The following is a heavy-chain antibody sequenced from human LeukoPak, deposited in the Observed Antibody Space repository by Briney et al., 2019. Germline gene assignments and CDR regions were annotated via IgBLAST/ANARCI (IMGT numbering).Heavy chain of an antibody. CDR3: ASAYYYDSSGYYNFDY. CDR2: ISSSGST. V-gene: IGHV4-61*02. CDR1: GDSISSGDYY. J-gene: IGHJ4*02. Sequence: SQTLSLTYTVSGDSISSGDYYWSWIRQPAGKGLEWIGRISSSGSTNYNPSLKSRVTISVDTSKNQFSLKLSSVTAADTAVYYCASAYYYDSSGYYNFDYWGQGTLVTVSS. D-gene: IGHD3-22*01.